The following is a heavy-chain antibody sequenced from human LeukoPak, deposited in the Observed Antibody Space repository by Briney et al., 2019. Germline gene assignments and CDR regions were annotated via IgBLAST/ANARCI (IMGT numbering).Heavy chain of an antibody. V-gene: IGHV3-48*01. Sequence: PGGSLRLSCAASGFTFSSYSMNWVRQAPGKGLEWVSYISSSSSTIYYADSVKGRFTISRDNAKNSLYLQMNSLRAEDTAVYYCARSNYYDSSGPNDYWGQGTLVTVSS. CDR2: ISSSSSTI. D-gene: IGHD3-22*01. CDR1: GFTFSSYS. CDR3: ARSNYYDSSGPNDY. J-gene: IGHJ4*02.